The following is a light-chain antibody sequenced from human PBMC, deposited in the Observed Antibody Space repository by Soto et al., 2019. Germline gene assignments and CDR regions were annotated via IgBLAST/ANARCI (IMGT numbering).Light chain of an antibody. CDR1: QSVTSSY. V-gene: IGKV3-20*01. CDR2: SAS. CDR3: QQYGSSPRT. Sequence: EIVFTQSPGTLSLSPGERATLSCRASQSVTSSYLAWYQQRPGQAPRLLIYSASSRATGIPDRFSGSGSGTDFTLTISRLEPEDFAVYYCQQYGSSPRTFGQGTKVELK. J-gene: IGKJ1*01.